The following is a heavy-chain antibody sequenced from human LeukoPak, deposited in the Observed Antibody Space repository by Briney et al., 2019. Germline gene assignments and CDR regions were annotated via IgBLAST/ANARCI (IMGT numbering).Heavy chain of an antibody. D-gene: IGHD6-13*01. CDR3: ARDGAYSASNI. Sequence: GGSLRLSCAASGFTFSDEYMSWIRQAPGKGLEWISCVSNSGSTIYYADSVKGRFTISRDNVKDSLYLQMNSLRVEDTAVYYCARDGAYSASNIWGQGTMVAVSS. CDR2: VSNSGSTI. V-gene: IGHV3-11*01. J-gene: IGHJ3*02. CDR1: GFTFSDEY.